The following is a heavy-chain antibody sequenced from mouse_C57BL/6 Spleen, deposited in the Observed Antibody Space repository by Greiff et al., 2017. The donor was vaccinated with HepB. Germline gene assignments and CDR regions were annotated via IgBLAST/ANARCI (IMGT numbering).Heavy chain of an antibody. D-gene: IGHD1-1*01. CDR3: ARYYGSREAYFDY. V-gene: IGHV1-20*01. J-gene: IGHJ2*01. CDR1: GYSFTGYF. CDR2: INPYNGDT. Sequence: VQLKESGPELVKPGDSVKISCKASGYSFTGYFMNWVMQSHGKSLEWIGRINPYNGDTFYNQKFKGKATLTVDKSSSTAHMELRSLTSEDSAVYYCARYYGSREAYFDYWGQGTTLTVSS.